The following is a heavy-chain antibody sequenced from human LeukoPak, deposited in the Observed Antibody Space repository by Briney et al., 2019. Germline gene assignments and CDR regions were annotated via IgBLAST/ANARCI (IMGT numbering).Heavy chain of an antibody. CDR3: TRDWPRYSGSYYDAFDI. V-gene: IGHV3-49*03. J-gene: IGHJ3*02. D-gene: IGHD1-26*01. CDR1: GFTFGDYA. Sequence: SLRLSCTASGFTFGDYAMSWFRQAPGKGLEWVGFIRSKAYGGTTEYAASVKGRFTISRDDSKSIAYLQMNSLKTEDTAVYYCTRDWPRYSGSYYDAFDIWGQGTMVTVSS. CDR2: IRSKAYGGTT.